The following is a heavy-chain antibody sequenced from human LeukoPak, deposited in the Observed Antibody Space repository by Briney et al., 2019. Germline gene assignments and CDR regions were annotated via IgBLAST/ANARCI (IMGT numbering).Heavy chain of an antibody. CDR2: IYYSGST. Sequence: PSETLSLTCTVSGGSISSSSYYWGWIRQPPGKGLEWIGSIYYSGSTYYNPSLKSRVTISVDTSKNQFSLKLSSVTAADTAVYYCARVIAAAGQGFDIWGQGTMVTVSS. V-gene: IGHV4-39*07. J-gene: IGHJ3*02. CDR1: GGSISSSSYY. CDR3: ARVIAAAGQGFDI. D-gene: IGHD6-13*01.